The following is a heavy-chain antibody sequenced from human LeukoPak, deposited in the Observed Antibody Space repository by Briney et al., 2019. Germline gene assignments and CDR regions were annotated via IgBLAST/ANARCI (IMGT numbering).Heavy chain of an antibody. Sequence: SDTLSLTCTVSGGSLSNYYWSWIRQPAGKGLEWIGRIYTSESTNYNPSLKSRVTMSVDTSKNQFSLNLSSVTAADTAVYYCARHSVAEWELYAFDYWGQGTLVTVSS. V-gene: IGHV4-4*07. CDR1: GGSLSNYY. CDR3: ARHSVAEWELYAFDY. D-gene: IGHD1-26*01. J-gene: IGHJ4*02. CDR2: IYTSEST.